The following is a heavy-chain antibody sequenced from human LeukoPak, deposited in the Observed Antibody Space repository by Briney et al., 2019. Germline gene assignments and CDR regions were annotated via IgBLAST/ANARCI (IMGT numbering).Heavy chain of an antibody. CDR3: ATDSSGSFDAFDV. V-gene: IGHV4-59*08. Sequence: SETLSLTCTVSGDSISRYYWNWIRQPPGKGREWIGYIYNSGSTNYNYKPSLKSRVTMSVDTSKNRFSLRLSSVTAADTALYYCATDSSGSFDAFDVWGQGTLVTVSS. J-gene: IGHJ3*01. D-gene: IGHD3-22*01. CDR1: GDSISRYY. CDR2: IYNSGST.